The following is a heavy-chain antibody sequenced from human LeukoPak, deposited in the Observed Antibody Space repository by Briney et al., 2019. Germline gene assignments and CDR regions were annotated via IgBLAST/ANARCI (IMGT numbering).Heavy chain of an antibody. CDR3: ARHHRIRGVILV. CDR2: IYYSERT. J-gene: IGHJ4*02. V-gene: IGHV4-39*01. D-gene: IGHD3-10*01. CDR1: GGSISSSSYY. Sequence: SETLSLTCTVSGGSISSSSYYWGWIRQPPGKGLEWIGSIYYSERTYYNPSLKSRVTISVDTSKNQFSLKLRSVTAADTAVYYCARHHRIRGVILVWGQGTLVTVSS.